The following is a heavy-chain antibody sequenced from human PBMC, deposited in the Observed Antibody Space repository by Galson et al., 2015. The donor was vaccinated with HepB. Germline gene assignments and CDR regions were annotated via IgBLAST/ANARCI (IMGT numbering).Heavy chain of an antibody. CDR3: ARDFYYYDSSGYCWPLDY. J-gene: IGHJ4*02. D-gene: IGHD3-22*01. Sequence: SLRLSCAASGFTFSSYAMHWVRQAPGKGLEWVAVISYDGSNKNYADSVKGRFTISRDNSKNTLYLQMNSLRAEDTAVYYCARDFYYYDSSGYCWPLDYWGQGTLVTVSS. V-gene: IGHV3-30*04. CDR1: GFTFSSYA. CDR2: ISYDGSNK.